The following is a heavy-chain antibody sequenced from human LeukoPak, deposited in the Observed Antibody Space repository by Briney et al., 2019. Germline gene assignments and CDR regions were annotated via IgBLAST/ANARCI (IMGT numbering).Heavy chain of an antibody. CDR2: ISFNGANT. J-gene: IGHJ4*02. D-gene: IGHD6-13*01. CDR1: GFTFSTYA. Sequence: PGGSLRLSCAVSGFTFSTYAMSWVRQAPGKGLEWVSAISFNGANTYYADSVKGRFTISRDNPKNTLYLQMNSLRAEDTAVYFCAKRDSASSQKTFDYWGQGTQVAVSS. V-gene: IGHV3-23*01. CDR3: AKRDSASSQKTFDY.